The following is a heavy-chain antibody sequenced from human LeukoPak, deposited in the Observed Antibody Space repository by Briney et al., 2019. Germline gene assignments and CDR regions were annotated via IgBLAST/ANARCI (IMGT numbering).Heavy chain of an antibody. V-gene: IGHV4-34*01. Sequence: SETLSLTCAVYGGSFSGYYWSWIRQPPGKGLEWIGEINHSGSTNYNPSLKSRATISVDTSKNQFSLKLSSVTAADTAVYYCARDIGAAAAPYWYFDLWGRGTLVTVSS. CDR2: INHSGST. J-gene: IGHJ2*01. D-gene: IGHD6-13*01. CDR3: ARDIGAAAAPYWYFDL. CDR1: GGSFSGYY.